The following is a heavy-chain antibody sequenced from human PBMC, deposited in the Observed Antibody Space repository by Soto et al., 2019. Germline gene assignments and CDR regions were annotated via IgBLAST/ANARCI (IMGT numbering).Heavy chain of an antibody. Sequence: GGSLRLSCAASGFASGSYAMSWVRQAPGKGLEWVSGISSSGGSTYYADSVKGRFTISRDNSKNTLYLQMNSLRAEDTAIYYCAKDVRFSSSSAPFDYWGQGTLVTVSS. V-gene: IGHV3-23*01. CDR3: AKDVRFSSSSAPFDY. CDR1: GFASGSYA. D-gene: IGHD6-6*01. J-gene: IGHJ4*02. CDR2: ISSSGGST.